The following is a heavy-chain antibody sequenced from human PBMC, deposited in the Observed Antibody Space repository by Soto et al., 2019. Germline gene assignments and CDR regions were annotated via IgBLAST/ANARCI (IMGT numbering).Heavy chain of an antibody. CDR1: GFTFSSYW. CDR3: SRGLVPAAILSAYYYYYMDV. J-gene: IGHJ6*03. CDR2: INSDGNST. Sequence: GGSLRLSCAASGFTFSSYWMHWVRQAPGKGLVWVSRINSDGNSTSYADSVKGRFTISRDNTKNTLYLQMNSLRAEDTAVYYCSRGLVPAAILSAYYYYYMDVWGKGTTVTVSS. V-gene: IGHV3-74*01. D-gene: IGHD2-2*02.